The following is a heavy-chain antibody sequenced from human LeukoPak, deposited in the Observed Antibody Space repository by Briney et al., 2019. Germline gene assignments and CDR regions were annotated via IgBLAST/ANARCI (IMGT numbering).Heavy chain of an antibody. CDR2: INPNSGGT. J-gene: IGHJ4*02. CDR1: GYTFTGYY. V-gene: IGHV1-2*02. CDR3: ANPKFYYDSSGYYLDPLDY. D-gene: IGHD3-22*01. Sequence: GASVKVSCKASGYTFTGYYMHWVRQAPGQGLEWMGWINPNSGGTNYAQKFQGRVTMTRDTSISTAYMELSRLRSDDTAVYYCANPKFYYDSSGYYLDPLDYWGQGTLVTVSS.